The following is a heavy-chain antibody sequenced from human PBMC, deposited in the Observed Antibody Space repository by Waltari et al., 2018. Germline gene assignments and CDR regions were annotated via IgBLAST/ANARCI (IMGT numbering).Heavy chain of an antibody. Sequence: QLQLQESGPQLVKPSETLSLTCTVSGASLDNTTHYWGWVRQTPGKGLEWIGSIYYTGTTYYNPSLKSRMTISADTSRTQFSLRLSSVTAADTAVYYCARHINFWSGYYFDSWGQGTLVTVSS. D-gene: IGHD3-3*01. V-gene: IGHV4-39*01. CDR2: IYYTGTT. J-gene: IGHJ4*02. CDR3: ARHINFWSGYYFDS. CDR1: GASLDNTTHY.